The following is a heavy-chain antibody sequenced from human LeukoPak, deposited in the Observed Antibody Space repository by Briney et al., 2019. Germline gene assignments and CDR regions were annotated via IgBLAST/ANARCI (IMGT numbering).Heavy chain of an antibody. CDR3: ARDMGLRRFYYGMDV. Sequence: GGSLRLSCAASGFTVSSNYMSWVRQAPGKGLEWVAVISYDGSNKYYADSVKGRFTISRDNPKNTLYLQMNSLRAEDMAVYYCARDMGLRRFYYGMDVWGQGTTVTVSS. D-gene: IGHD4/OR15-4a*01. J-gene: IGHJ6*02. CDR2: ISYDGSNK. CDR1: GFTVSSNY. V-gene: IGHV3-30-3*01.